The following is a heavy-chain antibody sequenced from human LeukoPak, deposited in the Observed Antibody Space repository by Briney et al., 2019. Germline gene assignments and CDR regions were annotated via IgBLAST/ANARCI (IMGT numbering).Heavy chain of an antibody. D-gene: IGHD1-1*01. Sequence: SETLSLTCTVSGYSLSSGFYWGWIRQPPGKGLEWIATKFHSGSTYYNPSLESRVTISMDTSKNQFSLRLISVTAADTALYYCARFGTRDNCCHPGVDTWGQGTPVTVSS. V-gene: IGHV4-38-2*02. J-gene: IGHJ5*02. CDR2: KFHSGST. CDR1: GYSLSSGFY. CDR3: ARFGTRDNCCHPGVDT.